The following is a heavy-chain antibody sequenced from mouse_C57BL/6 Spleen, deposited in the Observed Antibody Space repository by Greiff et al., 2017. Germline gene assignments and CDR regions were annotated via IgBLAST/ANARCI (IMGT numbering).Heavy chain of an antibody. Sequence: VQLQQSGPGLVQPSQCLSISCTASGFSLTSYGVHWVRQSPGKGLEWLGVIWSGGSTDYNAAFISSLSISKDKSKSQVFFKMNSLQADDTAIDYCASESNYFDWYFDVWGTGTTVTVSS. CDR1: GFSLTSYG. J-gene: IGHJ1*03. V-gene: IGHV2-2*01. CDR3: ASESNYFDWYFDV. CDR2: IWSGGST. D-gene: IGHD2-5*01.